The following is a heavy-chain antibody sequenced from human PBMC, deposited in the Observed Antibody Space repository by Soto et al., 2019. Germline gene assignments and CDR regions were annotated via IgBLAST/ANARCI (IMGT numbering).Heavy chain of an antibody. V-gene: IGHV4-30-2*01. CDR3: ASTDYYDSSGYSY. Sequence: QLQLQESGSGLVKPSQTLSLTCAVSGGSISSGGYSWSWIRQPPGKGLEWIGYIYHSGSTYYNPSXKXRVXISVDRSKNQFSLKLSSVTAADTAVYYCASTDYYDSSGYSYWGQGTLVTVSS. D-gene: IGHD3-22*01. CDR2: IYHSGST. J-gene: IGHJ4*02. CDR1: GGSISSGGYS.